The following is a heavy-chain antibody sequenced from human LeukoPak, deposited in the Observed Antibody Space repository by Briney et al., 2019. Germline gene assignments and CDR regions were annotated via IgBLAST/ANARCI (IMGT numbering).Heavy chain of an antibody. J-gene: IGHJ4*02. V-gene: IGHV3-11*05. D-gene: IGHD4-23*01. Sequence: GGSLRLSCAASGFTFSDYYMSWIRQAPGKGLEWVSYISSSSSYTNYADSVKGRFTISRDNAKNSLYLQMNSLRAEDTAVYYCAKGSGVAAVVPVAYYWGQGTLVTVSS. CDR2: ISSSSSYT. CDR1: GFTFSDYY. CDR3: AKGSGVAAVVPVAYY.